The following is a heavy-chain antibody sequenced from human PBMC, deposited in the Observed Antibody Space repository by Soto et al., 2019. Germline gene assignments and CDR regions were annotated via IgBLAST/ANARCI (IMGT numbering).Heavy chain of an antibody. V-gene: IGHV1-8*01. CDR2: MNTNSGNT. CDR3: ASEAAALGTDY. J-gene: IGHJ4*02. Sequence: VQLVPSGAEVKKPGASVKVSCKASGYTFTSYDINWVRQATGQGLEWMGWMNTNSGNTGYAQKFQGRVTMTRNTALSTAYMELSSLRSEDPAVYYCASEAAALGTDYWCPGNLVTVSS. CDR1: GYTFTSYD. D-gene: IGHD2-2*01.